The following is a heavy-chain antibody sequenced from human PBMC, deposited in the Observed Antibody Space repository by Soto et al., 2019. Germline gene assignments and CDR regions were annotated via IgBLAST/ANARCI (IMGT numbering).Heavy chain of an antibody. CDR3: ARHEVTTYYYHSSDAFDI. CDR1: GYSFTSYW. CDR2: IYPGDSDT. D-gene: IGHD3-22*01. V-gene: IGHV5-51*01. J-gene: IGHJ3*02. Sequence: AESLNTSCQGSGYSFTSYWIVWVRQMPGKGLEWMGIIYPGDSDTRYSPSFQGQVTISADKSISTAYLQWSSLKASDTAMYYCARHEVTTYYYHSSDAFDIWAQGTMVTVSS.